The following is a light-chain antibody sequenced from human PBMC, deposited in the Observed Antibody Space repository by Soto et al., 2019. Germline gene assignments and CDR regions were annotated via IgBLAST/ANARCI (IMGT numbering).Light chain of an antibody. V-gene: IGKV3-20*01. J-gene: IGKJ1*01. CDR1: QSVSSSY. CDR3: QQYGSSPPWT. CDR2: GAS. Sequence: EIVLTQSPGTLSLSPGERATLSCRASQSVSSSYLAWFQQKPGQAPRLLIYGASSRATGIPDRFSGSVSGTDFTLTISRLEREDFAVYYCQQYGSSPPWTFGHGTKVEIK.